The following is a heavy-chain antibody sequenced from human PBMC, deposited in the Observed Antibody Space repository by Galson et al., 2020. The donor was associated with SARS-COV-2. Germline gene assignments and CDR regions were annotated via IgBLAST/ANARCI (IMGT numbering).Heavy chain of an antibody. Sequence: SGPTLVKPTQTLTLTCTFSGFSLSTSQMGVSWIRQPPGKALEWLARIDWDDDKYYSTSLRTRLTISKDTSKNLVVLTMTNMDPVDTATYYCARFRLHCSGYVCSGFYFDYWGQGALVTVSS. J-gene: IGHJ4*02. CDR3: ARFRLHCSGYVCSGFYFDY. V-gene: IGHV2-70*11. D-gene: IGHD2-15*01. CDR1: GFSLSTSQMG. CDR2: IDWDDDK.